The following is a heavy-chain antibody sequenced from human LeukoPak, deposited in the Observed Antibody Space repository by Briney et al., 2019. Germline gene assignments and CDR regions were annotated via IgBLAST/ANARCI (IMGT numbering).Heavy chain of an antibody. CDR1: GYSFGTYW. CDR3: ARLYTRLTRSIWGYFDP. V-gene: IGHV5-51*01. J-gene: IGHJ5*02. CDR2: IYPGDSHT. D-gene: IGHD3-16*01. Sequence: GESLRISCKGSGYSFGTYWIGWVRQMPGKGLEWMGIIYPGDSHTRYSPSFQGRVTISADKSTSTAYLQWNSLKSSDTAIYYCARLYTRLTRSIWGYFDPWGQGALVTVSS.